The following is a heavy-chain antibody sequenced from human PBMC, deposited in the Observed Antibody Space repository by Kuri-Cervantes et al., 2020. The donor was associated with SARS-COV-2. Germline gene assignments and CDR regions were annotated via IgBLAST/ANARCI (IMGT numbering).Heavy chain of an antibody. V-gene: IGHV3-15*07. D-gene: IGHD4-11*01. CDR3: TTDHYSNYQEVVHYYYGMDV. J-gene: IGHJ6*02. CDR2: IKSKTDGGTT. CDR1: GFTFSNAW. Sequence: ETLSLTCAASGFTFSNAWMNWVRQAPGKGLEWVGRIKSKTDGGTTDYAAPVKGRFTISRDDSKNTLYLQMNSLKTADTAVYYCTTDHYSNYQEVVHYYYGMDVWGQGTTVTVSS.